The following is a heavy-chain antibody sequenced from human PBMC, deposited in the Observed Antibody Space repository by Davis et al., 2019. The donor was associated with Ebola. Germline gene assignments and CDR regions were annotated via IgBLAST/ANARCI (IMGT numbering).Heavy chain of an antibody. CDR3: ARGGAVAGNYYFDY. D-gene: IGHD6-19*01. CDR1: GFTFSVYY. CDR2: ISSSSSTI. V-gene: IGHV3-11*04. Sequence: PAGSLTLSCAASGFTFSVYYMSCIRQAPGKGPEWVSQISSSSSTIYYADSVKGRFTISRDNAKNSLYLQMNSLRDEDTAVYYCARGGAVAGNYYFDYWGQGTLVTVSS. J-gene: IGHJ4*02.